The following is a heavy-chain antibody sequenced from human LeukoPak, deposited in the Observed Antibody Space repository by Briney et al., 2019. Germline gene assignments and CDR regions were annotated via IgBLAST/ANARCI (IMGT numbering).Heavy chain of an antibody. D-gene: IGHD1-26*01. V-gene: IGHV3-23*01. CDR3: ATTNRYSGSYRDFDY. J-gene: IGHJ4*02. CDR1: GFTFSSYA. Sequence: GGSLRLSCAASGFTFSSYAMSWVRQAPGKGLEWVSAISGSGGSTCYADSVKGRFTISRDNSKNTLYLQMNSLRAEDTALYYCATTNRYSGSYRDFDYWGQGTLVTVSS. CDR2: ISGSGGST.